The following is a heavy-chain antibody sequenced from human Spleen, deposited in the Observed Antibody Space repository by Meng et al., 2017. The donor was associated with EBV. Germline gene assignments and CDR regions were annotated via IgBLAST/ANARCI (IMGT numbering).Heavy chain of an antibody. CDR2: IYHNGDT. CDR1: GGSISSGTYY. J-gene: IGHJ4*02. Sequence: QVQLLESGPGLVKPSETLSLTCAVSGGSISSGTYYWSWIRQPPGRGLEWIGYIYHNGDTYYSPSLQSRLTISVDTSKNQFSLKMSSVTAADTAVYFCASGSGGNFDFWGQGTLVTVSS. CDR3: ASGSGGNFDF. V-gene: IGHV4-30-4*01. D-gene: IGHD3-16*01.